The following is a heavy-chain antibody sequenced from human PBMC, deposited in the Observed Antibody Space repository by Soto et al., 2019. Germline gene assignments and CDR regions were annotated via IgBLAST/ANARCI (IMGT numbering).Heavy chain of an antibody. Sequence: SETRSLTCAVYGGSFSGYYWSWIRQPPGKGLEWIGEINHSGSTNYNPSLKSRVTISVDTSKNQFSLKLSSVTAADTAVYYCARGRKYYYDSSGYYHYFDYWGQGTLVTVSS. V-gene: IGHV4-34*01. CDR1: GGSFSGYY. J-gene: IGHJ4*02. D-gene: IGHD3-22*01. CDR2: INHSGST. CDR3: ARGRKYYYDSSGYYHYFDY.